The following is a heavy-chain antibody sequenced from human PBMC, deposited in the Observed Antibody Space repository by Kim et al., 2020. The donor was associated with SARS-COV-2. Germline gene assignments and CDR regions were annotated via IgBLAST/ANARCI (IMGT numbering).Heavy chain of an antibody. J-gene: IGHJ4*02. Sequence: NYAQKFQGGVTITADESTSTAYMELSSLRSEDTAVYYCARDQGYSYGYDYWGQGTLVTVSS. V-gene: IGHV1-69*01. CDR3: ARDQGYSYGYDY. D-gene: IGHD5-18*01.